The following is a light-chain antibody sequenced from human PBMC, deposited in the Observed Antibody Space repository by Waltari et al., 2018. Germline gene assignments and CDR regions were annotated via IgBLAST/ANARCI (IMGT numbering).Light chain of an antibody. CDR3: TSYIGYRPGI. V-gene: IGLV2-14*03. J-gene: IGLJ2*01. CDR1: SNAIGGYNS. Sequence: QSALPQPPSASGSSEHSLTFSCTGTSNAIGGYNSVSWYQQHPGKAPKLMIYDVSHRPSGVSDRFSGSKSGNTASLTISGLQAEDEGDYYCTSYIGYRPGIFGGGTQLTVL. CDR2: DVS.